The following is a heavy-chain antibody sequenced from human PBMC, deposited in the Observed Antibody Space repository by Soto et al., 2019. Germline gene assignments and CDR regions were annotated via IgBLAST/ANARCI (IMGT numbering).Heavy chain of an antibody. CDR1: GYTFTGYY. CDR3: ARDRLGVNVRYNWFDP. CDR2: INPNSGGT. Sequence: GASVKVSCKASGYTFTGYYMHWVRQAPGQGLEWMGWINPNSGGTNYAQKFQGRVTMTRDTSISTAYMELSRLRSDDTAVYYCARDRLGVNVRYNWFDPWGQGTLVTVSS. D-gene: IGHD3-16*01. V-gene: IGHV1-2*02. J-gene: IGHJ5*02.